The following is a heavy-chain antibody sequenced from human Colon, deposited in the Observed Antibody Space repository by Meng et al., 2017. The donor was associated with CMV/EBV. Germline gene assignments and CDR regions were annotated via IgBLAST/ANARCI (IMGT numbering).Heavy chain of an antibody. D-gene: IGHD2/OR15-2a*01. CDR1: GFTFRDSV. V-gene: IGHV3-23*01. CDR3: ARGLFLHYFDS. J-gene: IGHJ4*02. Sequence: GGSLRLSCTVSGFTFRDSVMSWVRQAPGKGLEWVAAISSSGDKTDYAGSVKGRFTISRDNYRNTLFLQMNSLKAEDTALYYCARGLFLHYFDSWGQGTLVTVSS. CDR2: ISSSGDKT.